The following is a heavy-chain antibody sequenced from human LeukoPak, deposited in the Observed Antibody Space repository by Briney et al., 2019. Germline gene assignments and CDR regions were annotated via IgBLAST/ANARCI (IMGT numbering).Heavy chain of an antibody. V-gene: IGHV4-39*07. J-gene: IGHJ3*02. CDR2: IYYSGST. CDR1: GGSISSSSYY. D-gene: IGHD2-21*01. CDR3: ARFGGESTLSSANAFDI. Sequence: SETLSLTCTVSGGSISSSSYYWGWIRQPPGKGLEWIGSIYYSGSTYYNPSLKSRVTISVDRSKNQFSLKLSSVTAADTAVYYCARFGGESTLSSANAFDIWGQGTMVTVSS.